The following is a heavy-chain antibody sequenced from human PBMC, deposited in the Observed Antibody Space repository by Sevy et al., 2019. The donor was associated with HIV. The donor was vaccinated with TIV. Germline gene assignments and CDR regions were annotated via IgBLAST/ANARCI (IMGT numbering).Heavy chain of an antibody. D-gene: IGHD2-2*01. V-gene: IGHV4-31*03. J-gene: IGHJ4*02. Sequence: SETLSLTCTVSGGSISSGGYYWSWIRQHPGKGLEWIGYIYYSGSTYYNPSLKSRVTISVDTSKNQFSLKVSSVTAAETVVDYCARALRARGYCSSTSCPRTNYFDYWGQGTLVTVSS. CDR3: ARALRARGYCSSTSCPRTNYFDY. CDR1: GGSISSGGYY. CDR2: IYYSGST.